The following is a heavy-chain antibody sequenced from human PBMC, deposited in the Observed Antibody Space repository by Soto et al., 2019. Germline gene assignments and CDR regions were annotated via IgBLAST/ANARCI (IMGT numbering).Heavy chain of an antibody. V-gene: IGHV1-58*01. J-gene: IGHJ6*02. D-gene: IGHD4-17*01. CDR2: IVVGSGNT. Sequence: GASVKVSCKASGFTFTSSAVQWVRQARGQRLEWIGWIVVGSGNTNYAQKFQERVTITRDMSTSTAYMELSSLRSEDTAVYYCAADGVTTVAFYYYYGMDVWGQGTTVTVSS. CDR3: AADGVTTVAFYYYYGMDV. CDR1: GFTFTSSA.